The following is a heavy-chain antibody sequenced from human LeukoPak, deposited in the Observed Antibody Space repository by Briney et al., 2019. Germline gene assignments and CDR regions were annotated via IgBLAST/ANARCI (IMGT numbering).Heavy chain of an antibody. V-gene: IGHV3-53*01. CDR2: IYSGGST. J-gene: IGHJ4*02. D-gene: IGHD5-12*01. CDR1: GFTVSSNY. CDR3: ARDRSGYDTGLDY. Sequence: GGSLRLSCAASGFTVSSNYMSWVRQAPGKGLEWVSVIYSGGSTYYADSVKGRFTISRDNSKNTLYLQMNSLRAEDTAVYYCARDRSGYDTGLDYWGQGTLVTVSS.